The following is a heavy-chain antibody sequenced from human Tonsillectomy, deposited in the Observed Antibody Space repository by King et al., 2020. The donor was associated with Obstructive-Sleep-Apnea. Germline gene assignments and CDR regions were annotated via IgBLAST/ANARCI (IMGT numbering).Heavy chain of an antibody. J-gene: IGHJ4*02. V-gene: IGHV3-7*01. CDR1: GFIFSGHY. Sequence: EVQLVESGGGLVQPGGSLRLSCVASGFIFSGHYMSWVRQAPGKGLEWGAKIKPDGRDKSYVDSVKGRFTISRDNAKNSLFLQMNSLRGEDTAMYYFSKEEWYRFDFWGQGTLVTVSS. D-gene: IGHD3-3*01. CDR2: IKPDGRDK. CDR3: SKEEWYRFDF.